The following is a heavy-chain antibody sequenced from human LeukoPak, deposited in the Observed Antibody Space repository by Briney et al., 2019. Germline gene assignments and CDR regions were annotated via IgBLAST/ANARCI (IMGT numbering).Heavy chain of an antibody. Sequence: ASVKVSCKASGYTFTSYGISWVRQAPGQGLEWMGWISAYNGNTNYAQKLQGRVTMTRDTSTSTVYMELSSLRSEDTAVYYCVRAYNREAVAGTTYAPFDYWGQGTLVTVSS. J-gene: IGHJ4*02. CDR3: VRAYNREAVAGTTYAPFDY. D-gene: IGHD6-19*01. V-gene: IGHV1-18*01. CDR1: GYTFTSYG. CDR2: ISAYNGNT.